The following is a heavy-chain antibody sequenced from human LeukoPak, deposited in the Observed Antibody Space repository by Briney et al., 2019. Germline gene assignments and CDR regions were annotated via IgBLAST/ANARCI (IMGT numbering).Heavy chain of an antibody. Sequence: GGSLRLSCAASGFTFSSYAMHWVRQAPGRGLEWVTVISYDGSNGYYTGSVKGRFTISGDNSQNTLYVQMSSLRPEDTAVYYCVREVTSGSFDYWGQGTLVTVSS. D-gene: IGHD1-26*01. CDR2: ISYDGSNG. V-gene: IGHV3-30*04. J-gene: IGHJ4*02. CDR3: VREVTSGSFDY. CDR1: GFTFSSYA.